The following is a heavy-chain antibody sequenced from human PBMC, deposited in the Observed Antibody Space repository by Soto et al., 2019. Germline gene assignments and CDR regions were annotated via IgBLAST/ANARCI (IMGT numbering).Heavy chain of an antibody. D-gene: IGHD3-3*01. V-gene: IGHV1-69*13. Sequence: SVKVSCKASGGTFSSYAISWVPPAPGQGLEWRGGIIPTFGTANYAQKFQGRVTITADESTSTAYMELSSLRSEDTAVYYCARVERYYDFWSGYLHSGMDVWG. J-gene: IGHJ6*02. CDR1: GGTFSSYA. CDR2: IIPTFGTA. CDR3: ARVERYYDFWSGYLHSGMDV.